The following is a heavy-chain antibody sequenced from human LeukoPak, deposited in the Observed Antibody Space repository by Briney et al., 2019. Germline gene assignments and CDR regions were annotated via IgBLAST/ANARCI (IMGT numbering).Heavy chain of an antibody. D-gene: IGHD6-13*01. V-gene: IGHV3-30*18. CDR3: AKSSIIAAAGMDAFDI. J-gene: IGHJ3*02. Sequence: PGGSLRLSCAASGFTFSNAWMSWVRQAPGKGLEWVAVISYDGSNKYYADSVKGRFTISRDNSKNTLYLQMNSLRAEDTAVYYCAKSSIIAAAGMDAFDIWGQGTMVTVSS. CDR1: GFTFSNAW. CDR2: ISYDGSNK.